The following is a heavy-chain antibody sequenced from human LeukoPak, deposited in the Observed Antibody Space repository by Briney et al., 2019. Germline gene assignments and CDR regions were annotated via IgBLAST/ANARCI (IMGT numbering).Heavy chain of an antibody. CDR3: AKGGYDILTGYDSPSDY. CDR2: ISAYNGNT. Sequence: GASVKVSCKASGYTFTSYGISWVRQAPGQGLEWMGWISAYNGNTNYAQKLQGRVTMTTDTSTSTAYTELRSLRSDDTAVYYCAKGGYDILTGYDSPSDYWGQGTLVTVSS. D-gene: IGHD3-9*01. J-gene: IGHJ4*02. V-gene: IGHV1-18*04. CDR1: GYTFTSYG.